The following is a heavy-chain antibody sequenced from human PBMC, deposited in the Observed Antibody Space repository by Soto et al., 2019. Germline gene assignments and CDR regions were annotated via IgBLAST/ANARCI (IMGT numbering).Heavy chain of an antibody. CDR2: VSYDGNHK. V-gene: IGHV3-30*18. Sequence: GGSLRLSCAASGFSFSSSGMHWVRQGPGKGLEWVAVVSYDGNHKYYADSVKGRFTGSRDNSKNTLYLQMDSLRAEDTAVYYCAKGLWSGYSPFYSWGKGTLVTISS. CDR1: GFSFSSSG. J-gene: IGHJ4*02. CDR3: AKGLWSGYSPFYS. D-gene: IGHD3-3*01.